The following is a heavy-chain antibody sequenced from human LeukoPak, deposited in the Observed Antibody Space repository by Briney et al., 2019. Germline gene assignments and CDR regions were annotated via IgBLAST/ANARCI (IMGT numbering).Heavy chain of an antibody. CDR2: ISGSGGST. CDR3: ANGANSYYYYYGMDV. D-gene: IGHD4/OR15-4a*01. CDR1: GDSINSFY. J-gene: IGHJ6*02. V-gene: IGHV3-23*01. Sequence: PSETLSLTCAVSGDSINSFYWSWIRQPPGKGLEWVSAISGSGGSTYYADSVKGRLTISRDNSKNTLYLQMNSLRAEDTAVYYCANGANSYYYYYGMDVWGQGTTVTVSS.